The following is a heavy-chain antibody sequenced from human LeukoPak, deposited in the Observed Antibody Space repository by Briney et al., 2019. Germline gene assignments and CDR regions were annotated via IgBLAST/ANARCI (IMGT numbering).Heavy chain of an antibody. CDR2: SNAGNGNT. V-gene: IGHV1-3*02. Sequence: GASVKVSCKASGYTFTSYAMHWVRQAPGQRLEWMGWSNAGNGNTKYSQEFQGRVTITRDTSASTAYMELSSLRSEDMAVYYCARDPRAMIVMKAFDIWGQGTMVTVSS. CDR1: GYTFTSYA. D-gene: IGHD3-16*02. J-gene: IGHJ3*02. CDR3: ARDPRAMIVMKAFDI.